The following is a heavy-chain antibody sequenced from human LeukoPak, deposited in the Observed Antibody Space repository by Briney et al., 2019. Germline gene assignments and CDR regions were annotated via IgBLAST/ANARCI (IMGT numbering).Heavy chain of an antibody. CDR1: GGSISSGSYY. D-gene: IGHD2-21*01. Sequence: SETLSLTCTVSGGSISSGSYYWSWIRQPAGKGLEWIGRIYTSGSTNYNPSLKSRVTISVDTSKNQFSLKLSSVTAADTAVYYCARGHISAISWFDPWGQGTLVTVSS. J-gene: IGHJ5*02. CDR3: ARGHISAISWFDP. CDR2: IYTSGST. V-gene: IGHV4-61*02.